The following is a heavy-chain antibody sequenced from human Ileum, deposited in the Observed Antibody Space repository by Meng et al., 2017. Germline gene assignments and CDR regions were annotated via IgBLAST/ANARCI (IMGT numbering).Heavy chain of an antibody. CDR2: INPKSGIR. CDR1: GYTFTDYY. Sequence: QVQLVQSGAEGKKPGASVKVSCKTSGYTFTDYYIKWLRQAPGQGLEWMGRINPKSGIRHYAQKFQGRVTMTSDTSTSTAYMEVSGLTSDDTAVYYCSEASSSSYLGYWGQGTLVTVSS. CDR3: SEASSSSYLGY. J-gene: IGHJ4*02. D-gene: IGHD6-13*01. V-gene: IGHV1-2*06.